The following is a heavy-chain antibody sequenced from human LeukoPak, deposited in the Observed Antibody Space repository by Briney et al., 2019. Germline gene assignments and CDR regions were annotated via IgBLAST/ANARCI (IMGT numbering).Heavy chain of an antibody. V-gene: IGHV5-51*01. CDR3: ARGGTAAGKWDAFGI. CDR2: IYPGDSDT. Sequence: KDGESLKISCKGSGYSFTSYWIGWVRQMPGKGLEWMGIIYPGDSDTRYSPSFQGQVTISADKSISTACLQWSSLKASDTAMYYCARGGTAAGKWDAFGIWGQGTMVTVSS. J-gene: IGHJ3*02. D-gene: IGHD6-13*01. CDR1: GYSFTSYW.